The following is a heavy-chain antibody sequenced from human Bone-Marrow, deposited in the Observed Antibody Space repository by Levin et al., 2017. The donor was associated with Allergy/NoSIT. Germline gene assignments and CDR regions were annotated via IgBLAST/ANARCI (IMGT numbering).Heavy chain of an antibody. CDR3: ATAGAYRLDY. J-gene: IGHJ4*02. V-gene: IGHV3-74*01. Sequence: GGSLRLSCAASGFSFSTTWMHWVRQVPGKGLMWVSRMNSDGRTTNYADSVRGRITISRDNAKEILYLQIDSLRAEDTAVYYCATAGAYRLDYWGQGTLVTVSS. CDR2: MNSDGRTT. CDR1: GFSFSTTW. D-gene: IGHD3-16*02.